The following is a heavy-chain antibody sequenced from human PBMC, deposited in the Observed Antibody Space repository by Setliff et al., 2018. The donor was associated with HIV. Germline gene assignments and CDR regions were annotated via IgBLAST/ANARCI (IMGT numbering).Heavy chain of an antibody. D-gene: IGHD3-10*01. CDR3: ARHRQISDWFDP. CDR2: IYYSGST. V-gene: IGHV4-39*07. CDR1: GGSISNSRYY. Sequence: TSETLSLTCTVSGGSISNSRYYWSWIRQPPGKGLEWIGSIYYSGSTYYNPSLKSRVTISVDTSKNQFSLKLSSVTAADTAVYYCARHRQISDWFDPWGQGILVTVSS. J-gene: IGHJ5*02.